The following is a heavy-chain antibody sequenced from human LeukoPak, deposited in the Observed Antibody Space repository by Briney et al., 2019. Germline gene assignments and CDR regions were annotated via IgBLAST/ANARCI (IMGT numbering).Heavy chain of an antibody. J-gene: IGHJ4*02. V-gene: IGHV3-30*02. CDR1: GFTFSSYA. Sequence: GGSLRLSCAASGFTFSSYAMHWVRQAPGKGLEWVAFIRYDGSNKYYADSVKGRFTISRDNSKNTLYLQMNSLRAEDTAVYYCAAGTVTTLDYWGQGTLVTVSS. CDR2: IRYDGSNK. D-gene: IGHD4-17*01. CDR3: AAGTVTTLDY.